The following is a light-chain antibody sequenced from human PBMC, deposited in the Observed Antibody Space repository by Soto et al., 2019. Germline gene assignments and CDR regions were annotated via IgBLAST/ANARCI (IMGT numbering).Light chain of an antibody. CDR3: QQRTNWPLT. Sequence: EIVLTQSPGTLSLSPGERATLSCRASQNVDTKYLAWYQFKPGQAPRIIIYDASNRVTGIPARFSGSGSGTDFTLTISSLEPEDFGVYYCQQRTNWPLTFGPGTKVDIK. CDR1: QNVDTKY. J-gene: IGKJ3*01. CDR2: DAS. V-gene: IGKV3-11*01.